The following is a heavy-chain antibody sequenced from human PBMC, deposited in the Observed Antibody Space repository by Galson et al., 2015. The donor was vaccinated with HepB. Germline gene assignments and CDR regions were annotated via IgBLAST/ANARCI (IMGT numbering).Heavy chain of an antibody. Sequence: SLRLSCAASGFTFSSYGMHWVRQAPGKGLEWVAVISYDGSNKYYADSVKGRFTISRDNSKNTLYLQMNSLRAEDTAVYYCAKPPSPGPEGATQIIWGQGTMVTVSS. CDR3: AKPPSPGPEGATQII. CDR1: GFTFSSYG. V-gene: IGHV3-30*18. J-gene: IGHJ3*02. D-gene: IGHD1-26*01. CDR2: ISYDGSNK.